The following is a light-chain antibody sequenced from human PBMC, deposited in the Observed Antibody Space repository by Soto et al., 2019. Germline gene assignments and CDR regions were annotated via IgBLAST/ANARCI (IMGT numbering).Light chain of an antibody. J-gene: IGKJ4*01. Sequence: DIQLTQSPSFLSASVGDRVTITCRASQGISSYLAWYQQKPGKAPKLLIYAASTLQSGVPSRFSGSGSGTEFALTISSLQPEDFATYCCRQLRRYPLTFGGGTEVEIK. CDR3: RQLRRYPLT. CDR1: QGISSY. CDR2: AAS. V-gene: IGKV1-9*01.